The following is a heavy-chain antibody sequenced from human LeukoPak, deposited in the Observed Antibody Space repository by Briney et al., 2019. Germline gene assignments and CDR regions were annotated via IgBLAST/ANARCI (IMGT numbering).Heavy chain of an antibody. CDR3: AQSYSVRVGPESYYYCYVDV. J-gene: IGHJ6*03. CDR2: TYYRSKWYY. D-gene: IGHD5/OR15-5a*01. Sequence: SQTLSLTCAISGDSVSSNSAAWNWIRQSPSRGLEWLGRTYYRSKWYYDYATSVKGRITINPDTSKNQFSLQLSSVTSEDTAVYYCAQSYSVRVGPESYYYCYVDVWCGGATITVSS. CDR1: GDSVSSNSAA. V-gene: IGHV6-1*01.